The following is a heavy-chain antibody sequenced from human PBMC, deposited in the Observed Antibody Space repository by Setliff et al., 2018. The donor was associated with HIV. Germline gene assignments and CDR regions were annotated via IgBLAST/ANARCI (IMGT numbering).Heavy chain of an antibody. CDR2: VSYSGST. V-gene: IGHV4-59*01. Sequence: SETLSLTCTVSGGSIGGYHWSWVRQPPGRGLEWIGYVSYSGSTSYNPSLDSRVTMSVDSSRDQFSLKLSSVTAADTAVYFCARTDHTSSSDFWGQGTLVTVSS. CDR1: GGSIGGYH. D-gene: IGHD6-6*01. J-gene: IGHJ4*02. CDR3: ARTDHTSSSDF.